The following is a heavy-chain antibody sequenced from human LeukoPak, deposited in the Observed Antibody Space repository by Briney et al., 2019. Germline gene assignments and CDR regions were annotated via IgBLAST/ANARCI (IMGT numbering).Heavy chain of an antibody. CDR3: ARGGDWLFDY. V-gene: IGHV4-4*02. CDR1: GFTVSSNF. CDR2: IHHSKSS. Sequence: PGGSLRLSCAASGFTVSSNFMSWFRQAPGKGLEWIGEIHHSKSSNYYPSLKSRVTISVDKSKNQFSLELNSVTAADTAVYYCARGGDWLFDYWGQGILVTVSS. D-gene: IGHD2-21*02. J-gene: IGHJ4*02.